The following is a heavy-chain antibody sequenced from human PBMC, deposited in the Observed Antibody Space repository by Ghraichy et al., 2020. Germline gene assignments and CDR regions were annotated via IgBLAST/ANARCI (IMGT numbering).Heavy chain of an antibody. Sequence: GGSLRLTCTASGFTFSDAWMTWVRQAPGKGREWVGRIRSKTDGGTTDYGAPVKGRFTIYRDDSKNTLYLQLNSLKTEDTAVYYCARLGAFDYWGQGTLVTVPS. J-gene: IGHJ4*02. D-gene: IGHD3-9*01. CDR2: IRSKTDGGTT. CDR1: GFTFSDAW. V-gene: IGHV3-15*01. CDR3: ARLGAFDY.